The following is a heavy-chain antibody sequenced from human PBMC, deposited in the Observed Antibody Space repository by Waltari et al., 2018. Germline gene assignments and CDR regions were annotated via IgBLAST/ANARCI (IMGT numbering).Heavy chain of an antibody. D-gene: IGHD3-22*01. Sequence: QVQLVPSGVEVKKSGSSAKVSCKASGGTFSSYTISWVRQAPGQGLEWMGRIIPILGIANYAQKFQGRVTITADKSTSTAYMELSSLGSEDTAVYYCARVPHSSGFTPLDYWGQGTLVTVSS. CDR1: GGTFSSYT. J-gene: IGHJ4*02. V-gene: IGHV1-69*02. CDR3: ARVPHSSGFTPLDY. CDR2: IIPILGIA.